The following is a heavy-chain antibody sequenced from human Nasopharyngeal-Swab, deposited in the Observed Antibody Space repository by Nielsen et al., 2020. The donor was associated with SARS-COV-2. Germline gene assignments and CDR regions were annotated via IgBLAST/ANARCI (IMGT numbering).Heavy chain of an antibody. J-gene: IGHJ6*02. V-gene: IGHV3-21*01. D-gene: IGHD6-13*01. CDR2: ISSSSSYI. CDR3: ARMSSSWYSYYYYGMDV. CDR1: GYNFDDSA. Sequence: SLKISCAASGYNFDDSAMNSVRQDPRKALEWVSSISSSSSYIYYADSVKGRFTISRDNAKNSLYLQMNSLRADDTAVYSCARMSSSWYSYYYYGMDVWGQGTTVTVSS.